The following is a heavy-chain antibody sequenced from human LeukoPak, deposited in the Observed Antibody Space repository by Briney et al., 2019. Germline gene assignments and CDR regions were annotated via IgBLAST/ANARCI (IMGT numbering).Heavy chain of an antibody. D-gene: IGHD4-17*01. V-gene: IGHV4-34*01. CDR2: INHSGST. Sequence: PSETLSLTCAAYGGSFSGYYWSWIRQPPGKGLEWIGEINHSGSTNYYPSLKSRVTISVDTSKNQFSLKLSSVTAADTAVYYCARGFYTVNGYYFDYWGQGTLVTVSS. J-gene: IGHJ4*02. CDR1: GGSFSGYY. CDR3: ARGFYTVNGYYFDY.